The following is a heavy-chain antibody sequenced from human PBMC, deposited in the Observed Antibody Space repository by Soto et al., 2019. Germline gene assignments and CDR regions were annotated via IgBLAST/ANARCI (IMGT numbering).Heavy chain of an antibody. CDR3: ARSMYSTSAQLYYGMDV. V-gene: IGHV4-38-2*01. CDR1: GYSIRSGYS. D-gene: IGHD6-6*01. CDR2: MYHSGIT. Sequence: ETLSLTCAVSGYSIRSGYSWGWIRQPPGKGLEWIGSMYHSGITYYNLSLKSRVTISVDTSKNQLSLKLSSATAADTAVYYCARSMYSTSAQLYYGMDVWGQGTTVTVSS. J-gene: IGHJ6*02.